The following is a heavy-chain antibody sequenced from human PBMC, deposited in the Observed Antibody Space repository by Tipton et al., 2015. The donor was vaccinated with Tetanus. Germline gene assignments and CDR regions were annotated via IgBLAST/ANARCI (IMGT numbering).Heavy chain of an antibody. V-gene: IGHV3-30*18. D-gene: IGHD6-13*01. CDR2: VSYDGNSK. CDR1: GFIFRNYL. CDR3: AKGPQPAASEAYNWFES. J-gene: IGHJ5*01. Sequence: TLSLTCAASGFIFRNYLMYWVRQAQGKGLEWVADVSYDGNSKNYADSVKGRCSISRDNSQNTVYLQMNSLRAVDTAVYFCAKGPQPAASEAYNWFESWGQVTLVAVSS.